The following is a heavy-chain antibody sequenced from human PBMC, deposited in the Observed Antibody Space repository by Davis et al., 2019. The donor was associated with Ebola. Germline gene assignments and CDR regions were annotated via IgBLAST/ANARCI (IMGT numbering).Heavy chain of an antibody. CDR2: INHSGTT. CDR1: GGTFSGYY. Sequence: SETLSLTCAVYGGTFSGYYWTWIRQPPGKGLEWVGEINHSGTTNYSPSLKSRVTISVDTSKNQFSLKLSSVTAADTAVYYCARVPIRFLEWFSRGIDYWGQGTLVTVSS. J-gene: IGHJ4*02. V-gene: IGHV4-34*01. D-gene: IGHD3-3*01. CDR3: ARVPIRFLEWFSRGIDY.